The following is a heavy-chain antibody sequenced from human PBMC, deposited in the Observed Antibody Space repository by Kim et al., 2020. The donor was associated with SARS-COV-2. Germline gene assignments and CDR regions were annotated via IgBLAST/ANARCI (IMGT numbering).Heavy chain of an antibody. D-gene: IGHD1-1*01. CDR3: ARGGVTGSLLVY. J-gene: IGHJ4*02. Sequence: TYADFVEGRFAISRDNLKATLYLRMTSLRAEDTAVYFCARGGVTGSLLVYWGQGTLVTVSS. V-gene: IGHV3-74*03.